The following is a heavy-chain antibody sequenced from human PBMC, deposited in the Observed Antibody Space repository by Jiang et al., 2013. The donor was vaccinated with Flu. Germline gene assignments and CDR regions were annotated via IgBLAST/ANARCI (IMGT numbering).Heavy chain of an antibody. V-gene: IGHV3-11*06. CDR1: GFTFTDYY. CDR2: ISGSGSHT. Sequence: VQLLESGGGLVKPAGSLRLSCEVSGFTFTDYYISWIRQAPGKGLEWLSYISGSGSHTNDAGSVRGRFIISRDNAKKTVYLQLNNLRPEDTAVYYCARGAEYFDNSGYHYYFDAWGQGTPVTVSS. D-gene: IGHD3-22*01. J-gene: IGHJ4*02. CDR3: ARGAEYFDNSGYHYYFDA.